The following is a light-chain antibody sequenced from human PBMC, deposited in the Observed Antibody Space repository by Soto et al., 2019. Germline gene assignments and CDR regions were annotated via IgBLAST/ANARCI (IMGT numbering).Light chain of an antibody. J-gene: IGLJ1*01. CDR1: SSDIGGHNY. Sequence: QSALTQPASVSGSPGQSITISCTGTSSDIGGHNYVSWYQHHPGKAPKLMIYEVSNRPSGVSNRFSGSKSGNTASLTISGLQAEDEADYYCSSLRVFGTGTKLTVL. V-gene: IGLV2-14*01. CDR3: SSLRV. CDR2: EVS.